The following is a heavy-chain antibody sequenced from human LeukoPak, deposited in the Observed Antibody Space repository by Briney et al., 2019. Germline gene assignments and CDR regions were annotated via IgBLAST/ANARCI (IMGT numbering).Heavy chain of an antibody. J-gene: IGHJ4*02. D-gene: IGHD1-26*01. CDR1: GFTFNNYV. CDR3: AKDPRGGYSGSWYFDY. V-gene: IGHV3-23*01. Sequence: GGSLRLSCTASGFTFNNYVLSWVRQAPGKGLEWVSAISGGGDPTYYADSVKGRFTISRDNSKNTLYLQMNSLRAEDTAVYYCAKDPRGGYSGSWYFDYWGQGTLVSVSS. CDR2: ISGGGDPT.